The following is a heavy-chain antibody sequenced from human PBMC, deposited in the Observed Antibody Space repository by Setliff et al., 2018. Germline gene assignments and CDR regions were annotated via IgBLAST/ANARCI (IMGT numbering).Heavy chain of an antibody. CDR3: VKLVPQAISSDP. Sequence: PGGSLRLSCIASGFTFTSYAMNWVRQAPGKGLEWVSVISGSGGGTDYAAPVKGRFTISRDDSKNTLYLQMNSLKTEDTAIYYCVKLVPQAISSDPWGQGTLVTVSS. D-gene: IGHD3-10*01. J-gene: IGHJ5*02. V-gene: IGHV3-23*01. CDR1: GFTFTSYA. CDR2: ISGSGGGT.